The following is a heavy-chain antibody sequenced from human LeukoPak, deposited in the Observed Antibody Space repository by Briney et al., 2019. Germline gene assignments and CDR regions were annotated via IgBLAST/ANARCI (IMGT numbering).Heavy chain of an antibody. CDR1: GGSISSSNW. Sequence: SGTLSLTCAVSGGSISSSNWWSWVRQPPGKGLEWIGEIYHSGSTNYNPSLKSRVTISVDKSKNQFSLKLSSVTAADTAVYYCARVQYSSTAGYFDYWGQGTLVTVSS. CDR3: ARVQYSSTAGYFDY. J-gene: IGHJ4*02. V-gene: IGHV4-4*02. CDR2: IYHSGST. D-gene: IGHD6-13*01.